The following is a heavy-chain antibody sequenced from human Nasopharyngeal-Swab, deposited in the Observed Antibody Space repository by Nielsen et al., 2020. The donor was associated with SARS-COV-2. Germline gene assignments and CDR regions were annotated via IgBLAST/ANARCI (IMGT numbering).Heavy chain of an antibody. Sequence: GGSLRLSCAASGFTFSSYAMSWVRQAPGKGLEWVSAISGSGGSTYYADSVKGRFTISRDNSKNSLYLQMNSLRAEDTAVYYCAYSSSWTTVGDYWGQGTLVTVSS. CDR2: ISGSGGST. CDR1: GFTFSSYA. D-gene: IGHD6-13*01. J-gene: IGHJ4*02. V-gene: IGHV3-23*01. CDR3: AYSSSWTTVGDY.